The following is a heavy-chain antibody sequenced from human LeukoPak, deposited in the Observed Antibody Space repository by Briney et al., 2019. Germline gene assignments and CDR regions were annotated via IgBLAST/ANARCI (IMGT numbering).Heavy chain of an antibody. J-gene: IGHJ4*02. D-gene: IGHD1-26*01. CDR1: GFTFSTCA. CDR3: AKYLVGATRSFDY. CDR2: ISGSGDTT. V-gene: IGHV3-23*01. Sequence: PGGSLRPSCAASGFTFSTCAMSWVRQAPGKGLEWVSSISGSGDTTYYAGSVTGRFTISRDNSKNILYLQMNSLRAEDTAVFYCAKYLVGATRSFDYWGQGALLTVSS.